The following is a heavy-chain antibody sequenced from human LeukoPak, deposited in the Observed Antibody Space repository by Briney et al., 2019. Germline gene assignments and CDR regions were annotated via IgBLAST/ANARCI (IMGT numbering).Heavy chain of an antibody. CDR1: GFTFSTYA. Sequence: GGSLRLSCAGSGFTFSTYAMSWVRQAPGKGLECVSEISGSGASAHYADSVKGRFTISRDNSKNTLYLQMNSLSAEDTAVYYCAKDRYLDCWGQGTLVIVSS. D-gene: IGHD1-14*01. CDR2: ISGSGASA. CDR3: AKDRYLDC. V-gene: IGHV3-23*01. J-gene: IGHJ4*02.